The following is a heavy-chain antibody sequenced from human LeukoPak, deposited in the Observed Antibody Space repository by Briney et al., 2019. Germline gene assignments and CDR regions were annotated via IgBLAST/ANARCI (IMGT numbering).Heavy chain of an antibody. CDR3: AREDDSWGPNNLDL. CDR2: IDTSSSTM. D-gene: IGHD7-27*01. V-gene: IGHV3-48*02. J-gene: IGHJ3*01. CDR1: EFTFSSYS. Sequence: GGSLRLSCAASEFTFSSYSMNWVRQAPGKGLEWISYIDTSSSTMYYADSVMGRFTISRDNAKESLYLQMNSLRDEDTAVYSCAREDDSWGPNNLDLWGQGTMVTVSS.